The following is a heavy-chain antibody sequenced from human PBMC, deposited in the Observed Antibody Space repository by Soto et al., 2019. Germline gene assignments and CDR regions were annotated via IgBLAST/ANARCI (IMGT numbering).Heavy chain of an antibody. CDR2: IYYSGST. V-gene: IGHV4-61*01. J-gene: IGHJ6*02. CDR3: ARDHNYDFWSGYYSNYYYGMDV. Sequence: ETLSPTCTVSGCSLSSGSYYWSWVPQPPREGLEWIGYIYYSGSTNYNPSLKSRVTISVDTSKNQFSLKLSSVTAADTAVYYCARDHNYDFWSGYYSNYYYGMDVWGQGTTVTVSS. CDR1: GCSLSSGSYY. D-gene: IGHD3-3*01.